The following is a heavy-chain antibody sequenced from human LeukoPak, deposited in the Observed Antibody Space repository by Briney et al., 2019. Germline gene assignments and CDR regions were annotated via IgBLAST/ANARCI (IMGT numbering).Heavy chain of an antibody. Sequence: ASVKVSCKASGYTFTSYYMHWVRQAPGQGLEWMGIINTSGGSTSYAQKFQGRVTMTRNTSTSTVYMELSSLRSEDTAVYYCASSSREGWLFYHYAFDYWGQGTLVTVSS. J-gene: IGHJ4*02. CDR3: ASSSREGWLFYHYAFDY. V-gene: IGHV1-46*01. CDR1: GYTFTSYY. D-gene: IGHD3-3*01. CDR2: INTSGGST.